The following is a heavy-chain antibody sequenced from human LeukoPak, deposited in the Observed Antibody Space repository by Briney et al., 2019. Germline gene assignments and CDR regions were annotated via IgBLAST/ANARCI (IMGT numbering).Heavy chain of an antibody. D-gene: IGHD1-7*01. V-gene: IGHV3-48*03. CDR1: GFTFSSYE. Sequence: SGGSLRLSCAASGFTFSSYEMNWVRQAPGKGLEWVSYISSSGSTIYYADSVKGRFTISRDNAKNSLYLQMNSLRAEDTAVYYCARAIRNYGGVRYFDYWGQGTLVTVSS. J-gene: IGHJ4*02. CDR3: ARAIRNYGGVRYFDY. CDR2: ISSSGSTI.